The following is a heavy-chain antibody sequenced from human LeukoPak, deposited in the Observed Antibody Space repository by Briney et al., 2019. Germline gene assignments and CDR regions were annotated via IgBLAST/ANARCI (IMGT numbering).Heavy chain of an antibody. Sequence: SETLSLTRTVSGDSNSSYYWSWIRQPAGKGLEWIVRIYTSGSTNYNPSLKSRVTMSVDTSKNQFSLKLSSVTAADTAVYYCARVSGRQDGPGMDVWGQGTTVTVSS. CDR1: GDSNSSYY. J-gene: IGHJ6*02. CDR3: ARVSGRQDGPGMDV. V-gene: IGHV4-4*07. CDR2: IYTSGST. D-gene: IGHD3-10*01.